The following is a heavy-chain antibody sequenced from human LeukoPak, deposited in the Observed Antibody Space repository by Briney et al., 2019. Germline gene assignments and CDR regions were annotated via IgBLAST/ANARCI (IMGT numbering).Heavy chain of an antibody. CDR3: ARVAVLRYFDWLSSISYFDY. D-gene: IGHD3-9*01. J-gene: IGHJ4*02. CDR1: GASFSGYY. V-gene: IGHV4-34*01. Sequence: PSETLSLTCAVYGASFSGYYCSWVRQPPGKGLEWIGEITHSGRTNYNPSLKSRVTISVDTSKNQFSLKLSSVTAADTAVYYCARVAVLRYFDWLSSISYFDYWGQGTLVTVSS. CDR2: ITHSGRT.